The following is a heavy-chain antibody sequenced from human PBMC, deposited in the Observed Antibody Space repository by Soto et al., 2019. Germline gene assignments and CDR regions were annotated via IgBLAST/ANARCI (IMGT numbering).Heavy chain of an antibody. D-gene: IGHD1-26*01. J-gene: IGHJ4*02. V-gene: IGHV1-69*06. CDR3: ASSSGNNDGVGTNSYFDY. CDR2: IIPIFGTA. CDR1: GGTCSTYS. Sequence: QVQLVQSGAEVKKPGSSVKVSCKTAGGTCSTYSIVWVRQAPGEGREWMGGIIPIFGTAYYAQKFQDRVTITADKSTNPAFMELSILKSEDTAMSYCASSSGNNDGVGTNSYFDYLGQGTLVTVSS.